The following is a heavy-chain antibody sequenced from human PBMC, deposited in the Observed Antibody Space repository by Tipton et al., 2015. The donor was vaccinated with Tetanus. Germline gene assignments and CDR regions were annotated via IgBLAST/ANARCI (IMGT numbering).Heavy chain of an antibody. CDR3: TTDLVIAAAGTGFDY. J-gene: IGHJ4*02. D-gene: IGHD6-13*01. CDR2: IKSKTDGGTT. Sequence: CAASGFTFSNAWMSWVRQAPGKGLEWVGRIKSKTDGGTTDYAAPVKGRFTISRDDSKNTLYLQMNSLKTEDTAVYYCTTDLVIAAAGTGFDYWGQGTLVTVSS. CDR1: GFTFSNAW. V-gene: IGHV3-15*01.